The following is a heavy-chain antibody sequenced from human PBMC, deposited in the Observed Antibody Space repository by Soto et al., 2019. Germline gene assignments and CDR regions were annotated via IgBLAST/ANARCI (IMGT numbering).Heavy chain of an antibody. CDR3: ARDFKVGGGSCSDGS. D-gene: IGHD2-15*01. J-gene: IGHJ4*02. CDR1: GYTFTSYG. CDR2: ISAYNGNT. Sequence: ASVKVSCKASGYTFTSYGISWVRQAPGQGLEWMGWISAYNGNTNYAQKLQGRVTMTTDTSTSTAYMELRSLRSDDTAVYYCARDFKVGGGSCSDGSWGQGTLVTVSS. V-gene: IGHV1-18*01.